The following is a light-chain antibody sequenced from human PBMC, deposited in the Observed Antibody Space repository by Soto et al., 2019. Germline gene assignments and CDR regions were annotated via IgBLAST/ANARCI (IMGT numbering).Light chain of an antibody. V-gene: IGKV3-20*01. Sequence: EIVLTQSPGTLSLSPGERATLSCRASQSVSSTYLAWYQQKPGQAPRLLIFGTSSRATGVPDRFSGSGSGTDFTLTISSLEPEDFAVYFCQQSGSSPWTFGHGTKVDIK. CDR1: QSVSSTY. J-gene: IGKJ1*01. CDR3: QQSGSSPWT. CDR2: GTS.